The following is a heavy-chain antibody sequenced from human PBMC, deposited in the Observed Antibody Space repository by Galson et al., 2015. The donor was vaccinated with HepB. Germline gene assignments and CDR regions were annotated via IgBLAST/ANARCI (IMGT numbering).Heavy chain of an antibody. D-gene: IGHD4-17*01. Sequence: SLRLSCAAFGFNFSSYTMNWVRQAPGKGLEWISYISTSSETIHYADSVKGRFTIPRDNAKNSLFLQINGLRAEDTAVYYCARVADADYGDHTHFDSWGQGTLVTVSS. V-gene: IGHV3-48*04. J-gene: IGHJ4*02. CDR2: ISTSSETI. CDR3: ARVADADYGDHTHFDS. CDR1: GFNFSSYT.